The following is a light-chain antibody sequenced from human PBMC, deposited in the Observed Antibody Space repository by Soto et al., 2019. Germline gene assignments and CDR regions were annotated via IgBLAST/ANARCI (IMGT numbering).Light chain of an antibody. J-gene: IGLJ3*02. CDR1: SSNIGNNY. V-gene: IGLV1-51*02. CDR2: ENN. Sequence: QSVLTQPPSVSAAPGQKVTISCSGSSSNIGNNYVSWYQQLPGTAPKLLIYENNKRPSGIPDRFSGSKSGTLATLGVTGLQTGDEADYYCGTWDSSLSAWVFGGGTKLTVL. CDR3: GTWDSSLSAWV.